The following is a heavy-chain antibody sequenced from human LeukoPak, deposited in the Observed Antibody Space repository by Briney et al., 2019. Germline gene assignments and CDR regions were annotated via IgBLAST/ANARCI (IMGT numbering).Heavy chain of an antibody. CDR2: ISSSSSYI. J-gene: IGHJ4*02. V-gene: IGHV3-21*01. Sequence: PGGSLRLSCAASGFTFSSYSMNWVRQARGKGLEWVSSISSSSSYIYYADSVKGRFTISRDNAKNSLYLQMNSLRAEDTAVYYCAREIAAAGTNYFDYWGQGTLVTVSS. CDR1: GFTFSSYS. D-gene: IGHD6-13*01. CDR3: AREIAAAGTNYFDY.